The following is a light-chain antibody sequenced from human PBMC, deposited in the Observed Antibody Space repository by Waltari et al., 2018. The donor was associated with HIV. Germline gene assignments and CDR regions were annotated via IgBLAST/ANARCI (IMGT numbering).Light chain of an antibody. V-gene: IGLV1-44*01. CDR2: GKN. CDR3: ASWDDSLNGPV. CDR1: TSNIGRNT. Sequence: QSVLTQPPSASGTPEQRVTISCSGSTSNIGRNTVSWFQQFPGTAPKVLIYGKNQRPSGVPDRFSGSKSGTSASLAISGLQSEDEADYYCASWDDSLNGPVFGGGTKLTV. J-gene: IGLJ2*01.